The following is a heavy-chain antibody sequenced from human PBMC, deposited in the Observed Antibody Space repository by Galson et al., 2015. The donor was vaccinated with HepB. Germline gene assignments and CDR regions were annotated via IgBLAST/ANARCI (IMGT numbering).Heavy chain of an antibody. CDR1: GYMFSPYG. CDR3: ARRGSVRGGITGYYYYGMDV. V-gene: IGHV3-21*06. D-gene: IGHD3-10*01. Sequence: SLRLSCAASGYMFSPYGVNWVRQAPGKGLEWVSSISGTRSQVFYADSVRGRFTISRDNAKNSLYLQMNSLRVEDTAVYYCARRGSVRGGITGYYYYGMDVWGQGTTVTVSS. CDR2: ISGTRSQV. J-gene: IGHJ6*02.